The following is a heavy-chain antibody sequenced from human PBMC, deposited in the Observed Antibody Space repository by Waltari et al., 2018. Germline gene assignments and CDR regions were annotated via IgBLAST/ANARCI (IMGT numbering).Heavy chain of an antibody. CDR1: GFTFNTYA. V-gene: IGHV3-23*01. J-gene: IGHJ4*02. Sequence: EVQLLESGGDLVQPGGSLRLSCEASGFTFNTYAMTWVRQAPGEGLEWVSVITSAFRTFYADSVKGRFTISRDNSKNTLYLQMDNLRADDTARYFCAKGDNKWELLWIDSWGLGTLVTVSS. CDR3: AKGDNKWELLWIDS. CDR2: ITSAFRT. D-gene: IGHD1-26*01.